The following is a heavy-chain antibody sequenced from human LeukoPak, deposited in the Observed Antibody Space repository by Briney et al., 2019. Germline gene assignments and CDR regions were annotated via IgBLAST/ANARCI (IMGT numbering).Heavy chain of an antibody. D-gene: IGHD1-20*01. CDR2: IKDDGSDK. J-gene: IGHJ4*02. V-gene: IGHV3-7*01. CDR1: GFTFSGSA. Sequence: PGGSLRLSCAASGFTFSGSAMHWVRQAPGKGLEWVANIKDDGSDKYYVDSVKGRFSISKDNAKNSLYLQMNSLRVEDTAVYYCVPLNWNPPGDFDRWGQGTLVTVSS. CDR3: VPLNWNPPGDFDR.